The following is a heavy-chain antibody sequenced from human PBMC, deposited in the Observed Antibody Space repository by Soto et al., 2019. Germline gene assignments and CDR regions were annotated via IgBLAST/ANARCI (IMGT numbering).Heavy chain of an antibody. CDR1: GGTFSSYA. D-gene: IGHD4-17*01. J-gene: IGHJ4*02. CDR3: ARGPYRAVTHTQLEYYFDY. Sequence: GASVKVSCKASGGTFSSYAISWVRQAPGQGLEWMGGIIPIFGTANYAQKFQGRVTITADESTSTAYMELSSLRSEDTAVYYCARGPYRAVTHTQLEYYFDYWGQGTLVTVSS. CDR2: IIPIFGTA. V-gene: IGHV1-69*13.